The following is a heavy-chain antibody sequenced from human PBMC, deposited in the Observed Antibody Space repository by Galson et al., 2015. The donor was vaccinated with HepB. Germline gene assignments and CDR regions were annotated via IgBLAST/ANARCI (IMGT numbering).Heavy chain of an antibody. CDR3: AADLGYCSSTSCYYTDV. J-gene: IGHJ6*04. Sequence: SVKVSCKVSGSTLTELSMHWVRQAPGKGLEWMGGFDPEDGETIYAQKFQGRVTMTEDTSTDTAYMELSSLRSEDTAVYYCAADLGYCSSTSCYYTDVWGKGTTVTVSS. CDR2: FDPEDGET. V-gene: IGHV1-24*01. D-gene: IGHD2-2*01. CDR1: GSTLTELS.